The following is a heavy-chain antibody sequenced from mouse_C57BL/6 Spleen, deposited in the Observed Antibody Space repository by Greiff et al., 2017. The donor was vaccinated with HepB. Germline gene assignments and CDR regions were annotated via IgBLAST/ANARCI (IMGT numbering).Heavy chain of an antibody. J-gene: IGHJ3*01. CDR2: IYPGSGST. D-gene: IGHD2-2*01. CDR3: ARWGDMVTSWFAY. Sequence: VKQRPGQGLEWIGDIYPGSGSTNYNEKFKSKATLTVDTSSSTAYMQLSSLTSEDSAVYYCARWGDMVTSWFAYWGQGTLVTVSA. V-gene: IGHV1-55*01.